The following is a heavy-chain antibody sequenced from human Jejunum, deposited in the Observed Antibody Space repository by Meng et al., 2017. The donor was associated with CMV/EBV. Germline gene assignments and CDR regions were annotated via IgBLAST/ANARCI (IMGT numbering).Heavy chain of an antibody. J-gene: IGHJ4*02. CDR3: ARGTGSGSWLIDS. CDR2: IPFDGNNE. V-gene: IGHV3-30*04. CDR1: GFTFSSYA. D-gene: IGHD6-13*01. Sequence: SGFTFSSYAMHWVRQAPGKGLEWVAVIPFDGNNEHYADSVKGRFTISRDNSKNTLYLQVNSLRLEDTGVYYCARGTGSGSWLIDSWGQGTRVTVSS.